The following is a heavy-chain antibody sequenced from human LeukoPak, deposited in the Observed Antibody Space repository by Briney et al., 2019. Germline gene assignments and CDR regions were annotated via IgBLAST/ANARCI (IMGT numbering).Heavy chain of an antibody. D-gene: IGHD4-23*01. V-gene: IGHV1-69*04. CDR3: AREVGGNGQGYGLWFDP. CDR2: ILGIA. J-gene: IGHJ5*02. Sequence: ILGIANYAQKFQGRVTITADKSTSTAYMELSSLRSEDTAVYYCAREVGGNGQGYGLWFDPWGQGTLVTVSS.